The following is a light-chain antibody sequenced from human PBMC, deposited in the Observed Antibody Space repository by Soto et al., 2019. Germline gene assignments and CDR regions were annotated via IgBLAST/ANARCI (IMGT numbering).Light chain of an antibody. CDR3: QQRSSWPIT. CDR1: QSITRN. Sequence: EIVMTQSPATLSVSPGERATLSCRASQSITRNLAWYQQSPGQAPRLLINDASRRATGIPDRFSGSGSGADFTLTISSLEPEDFAVYYCQQRSSWPITFGQGTRLEIK. CDR2: DAS. J-gene: IGKJ5*01. V-gene: IGKV3-11*01.